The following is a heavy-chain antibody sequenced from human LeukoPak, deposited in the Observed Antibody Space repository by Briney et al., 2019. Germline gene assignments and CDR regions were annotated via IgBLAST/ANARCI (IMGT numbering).Heavy chain of an antibody. CDR2: IYYSGST. CDR1: GGSISSSSYY. Sequence: KPSETLSLTCTVSGGSISSSSYYWGWIRQPPGKGLEWIGSIYYSGSTYYNPSLKSRVTISVDTSKNQFSLKLSSVTAADTAVYYCGRTVYSYYYYYMDVWGKGTTVTVSS. D-gene: IGHD1-14*01. J-gene: IGHJ6*03. V-gene: IGHV4-39*01. CDR3: GRTVYSYYYYYMDV.